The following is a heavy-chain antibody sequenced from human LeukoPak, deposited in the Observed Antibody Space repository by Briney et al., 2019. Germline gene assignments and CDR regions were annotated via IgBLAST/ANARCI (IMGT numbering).Heavy chain of an antibody. CDR2: ISSSGSTI. D-gene: IGHD5-12*01. Sequence: PGGSLRLSCAASGFTFSDYYMSWIRQAPGKGLEWVSYISSSGSTIYYADSVKGRFTISRDNAKNSLYLQMNSLRAEDTAVYYCASAENGYDNYFDYWGQGTLVTVSS. CDR1: GFTFSDYY. CDR3: ASAENGYDNYFDY. J-gene: IGHJ4*02. V-gene: IGHV3-11*04.